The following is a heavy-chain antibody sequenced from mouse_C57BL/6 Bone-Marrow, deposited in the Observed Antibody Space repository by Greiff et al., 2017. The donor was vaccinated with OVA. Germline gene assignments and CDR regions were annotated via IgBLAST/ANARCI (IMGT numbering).Heavy chain of an antibody. J-gene: IGHJ1*03. D-gene: IGHD1-1*01. V-gene: IGHV5-15*04. CDR3: ARQGYYGSSYWYFDV. Sequence: EVKLVESGGGLVQPGGSLKLSCAASGFTFSDYGMAWVRQAPRKGPEWVAFISNLAYSIYYADTVTGRFTISRDNAKNTLYLQMSRLKSEDTAMYYCARQGYYGSSYWYFDVWGTGTTVTVSS. CDR1: GFTFSDYG. CDR2: ISNLAYSI.